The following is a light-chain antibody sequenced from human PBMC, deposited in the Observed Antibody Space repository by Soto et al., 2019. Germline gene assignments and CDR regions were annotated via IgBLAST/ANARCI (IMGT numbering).Light chain of an antibody. CDR1: QSVLHSPSNNNF. CDR2: WAS. V-gene: IGKV4-1*01. Sequence: VLAPSPESVSVSLGARATIKCKSSQSVLHSPSNNNFLLWYQQKPGQPPKLLIYWASTRESGVPDRFSGSGSGTDFTLTISSLQAEDVAVYYCQQYYSTPLTFGGGTKVDI. J-gene: IGKJ4*01. CDR3: QQYYSTPLT.